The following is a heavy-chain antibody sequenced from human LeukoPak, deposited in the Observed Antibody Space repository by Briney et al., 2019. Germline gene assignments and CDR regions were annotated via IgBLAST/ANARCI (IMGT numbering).Heavy chain of an antibody. CDR3: ASINYILTDPFYYYMDV. CDR1: GGSIGTYY. V-gene: IGHV4-59*01. Sequence: SETLSLTCIVSGGSIGTYYWSWIRQSPGKGLEWIGYIYVTGSTNYNPSLKSRVTISVDTSKNQFSLKLSSVTAADTAVYYCASINYILTDPFYYYMDVWGKGTTVTVSS. CDR2: IYVTGST. D-gene: IGHD3-9*01. J-gene: IGHJ6*03.